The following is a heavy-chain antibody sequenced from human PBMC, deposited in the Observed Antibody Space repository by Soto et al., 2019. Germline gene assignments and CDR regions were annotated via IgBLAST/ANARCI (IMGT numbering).Heavy chain of an antibody. CDR1: GGSISSSSYY. CDR2: IYYSGST. CDR3: ARHGYCSSTSCYRALNGMDV. V-gene: IGHV4-39*01. Sequence: QLQLQESGPGLVKPSETLSLTCTVSGGSISSSSYYWGWIRQPPGKGLEWIGSIYYSGSTYYNPSLKSRVPISVDTSKNQFSLKLSSVTAADTAVHYCARHGYCSSTSCYRALNGMDVWGQGTTVTVSS. J-gene: IGHJ6*02. D-gene: IGHD2-2*02.